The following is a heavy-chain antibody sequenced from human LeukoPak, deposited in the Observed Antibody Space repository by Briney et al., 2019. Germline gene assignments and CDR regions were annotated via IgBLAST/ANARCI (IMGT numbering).Heavy chain of an antibody. D-gene: IGHD3-22*01. CDR2: IRYDGSNK. CDR3: AKDDAIQIRVVVVPYFDY. J-gene: IGHJ4*02. Sequence: PGGSLRLSCAASGFTFSRYAMHWVRQAPGKGLEWVAFIRYDGSNKYYADSVKGRFTISRDNSKNTLYLQMNSLRAEDTAVYYCAKDDAIQIRVVVVPYFDYWGQETLVTVSS. CDR1: GFTFSRYA. V-gene: IGHV3-30*02.